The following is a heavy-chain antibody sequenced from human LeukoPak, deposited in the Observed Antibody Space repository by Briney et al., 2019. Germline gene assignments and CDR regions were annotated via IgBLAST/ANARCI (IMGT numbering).Heavy chain of an antibody. CDR3: AKDLPSGLVDTAMVWGSDAFDI. CDR2: IRYDGSNK. J-gene: IGHJ3*02. CDR1: GFTFSTFG. D-gene: IGHD5-18*01. Sequence: GGSLRLSCAASGFTFSTFGMHWVRQAPGKGLEWVAFIRYDGSNKYYADSVKGRFTISRDNSKNTLYLQMNSLRAEDTAVYYCAKDLPSGLVDTAMVWGSDAFDIWGQGTMVTVSS. V-gene: IGHV3-30*02.